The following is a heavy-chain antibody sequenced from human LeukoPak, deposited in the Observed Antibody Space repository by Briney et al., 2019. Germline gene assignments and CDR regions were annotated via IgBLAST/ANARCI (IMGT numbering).Heavy chain of an antibody. Sequence: PGGPLRLSCAASGFTFSSYAMSWVRQAPGKGLEWVSAISGSGGSTYYADSVKGRFTISRDNSKNTLYLQMNSLRAEDTAVYYCAREGDSGSLYFDYWGQGTLVTVSS. D-gene: IGHD1-26*01. V-gene: IGHV3-23*01. CDR2: ISGSGGST. J-gene: IGHJ4*02. CDR3: AREGDSGSLYFDY. CDR1: GFTFSSYA.